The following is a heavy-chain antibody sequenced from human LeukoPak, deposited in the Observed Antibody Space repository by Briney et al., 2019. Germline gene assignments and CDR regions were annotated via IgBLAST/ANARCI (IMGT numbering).Heavy chain of an antibody. CDR3: ARDHYYDDSGFWASNNYYAMNV. CDR1: GYTFTGYY. D-gene: IGHD3-22*01. J-gene: IGHJ6*02. V-gene: IGHV1-2*02. Sequence: GASVKVSFKASGYTFTGYYMHWVRQAPGQGLEWMGWINPNSGGTNYAQKFQGRVTMTRDTSTNTVYMELSSLGSEDTALYYCARDHYYDDSGFWASNNYYAMNVWGQGTTVTVSS. CDR2: INPNSGGT.